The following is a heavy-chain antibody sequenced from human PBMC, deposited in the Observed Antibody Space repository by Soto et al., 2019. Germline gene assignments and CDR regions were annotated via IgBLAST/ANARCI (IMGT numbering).Heavy chain of an antibody. CDR2: IYYSGST. CDR1: GGSISSGDYY. D-gene: IGHD6-13*01. Sequence: QVQLQESGPGLVKPSQTLSLTCTVSGGSISSGDYYWSWIRQPPGKGLEWIGYIYYSGSTYYNPSLTSRVXTXAXXSKNQFSLKLSSVTAADTAVYYCARERPDGSRLAPWGQGTLVTVSS. CDR3: ARERPDGSRLAP. J-gene: IGHJ5*02. V-gene: IGHV4-30-4*01.